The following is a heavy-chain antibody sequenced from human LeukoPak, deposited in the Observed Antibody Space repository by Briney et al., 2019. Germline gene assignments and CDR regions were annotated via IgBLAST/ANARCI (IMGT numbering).Heavy chain of an antibody. CDR2: VFYSGST. CDR1: GGPMSNYY. CDR3: ARHLNLNWYFDL. Sequence: SESLSLTCTVSGGPMSNYYLSWFRQPPGKALEWIGFVFYSGSTNYNPSLKSRVTILVDTSKNHFTLKLSSVTAADTAVYYCARHLNLNWYFDLWGRGTLVTVSS. V-gene: IGHV4-59*08. J-gene: IGHJ2*01.